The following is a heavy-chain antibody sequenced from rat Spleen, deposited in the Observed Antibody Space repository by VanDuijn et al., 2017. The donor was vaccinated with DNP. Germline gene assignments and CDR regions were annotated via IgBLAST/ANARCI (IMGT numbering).Heavy chain of an antibody. CDR2: INSAGST. CDR3: ERWDHYIGFAY. J-gene: IGHJ3*01. V-gene: IGHV3-3*01. D-gene: IGHD1-1*01. Sequence: EVQLQESGPGLVKPSQSLSLTCSVTGSSITSNYWAWIRKFPGNKLEWMGFINSAGSTDYTPSLKSRISITRDTSKNQFFLQVNSVTTEDTATDYCERWDHYIGFAYWGQGTLVTVSS. CDR1: GSSITSNY.